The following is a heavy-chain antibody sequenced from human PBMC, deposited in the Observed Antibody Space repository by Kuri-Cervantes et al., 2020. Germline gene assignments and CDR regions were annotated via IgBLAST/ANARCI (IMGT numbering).Heavy chain of an antibody. J-gene: IGHJ4*02. V-gene: IGHV3-9*01. Sequence: SLKISCAASGFTFDDYAMHWVRQAPGKGLEWVSGISWNSGSIGYADSVKGRFTISRDNAKNSLYLQTNSLRAEDTALYYCAKGNIYSNYALFYWGQGTLVTVSS. CDR1: GFTFDDYA. CDR2: ISWNSGSI. CDR3: AKGNIYSNYALFY. D-gene: IGHD4-11*01.